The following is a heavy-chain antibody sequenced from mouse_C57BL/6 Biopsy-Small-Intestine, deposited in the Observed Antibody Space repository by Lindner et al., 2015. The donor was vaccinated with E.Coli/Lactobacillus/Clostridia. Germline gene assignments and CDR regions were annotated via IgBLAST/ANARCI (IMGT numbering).Heavy chain of an antibody. CDR3: ATSGPHYGLDL. D-gene: IGHD1-1*01. CDR2: SSPIFGTP. CDR1: GGFSSSA. J-gene: IGHJ1*01. Sequence: SVKVSCKASGGFSSSALSWVRQAPGQGLDWMGGSSPIFGTPNYAQKFQGRVTITADESTSTAYMELSNLRSDDTAVYYCATSGPHYGLDLWGQGTTVTVSS. V-gene: IGHV1-81*01.